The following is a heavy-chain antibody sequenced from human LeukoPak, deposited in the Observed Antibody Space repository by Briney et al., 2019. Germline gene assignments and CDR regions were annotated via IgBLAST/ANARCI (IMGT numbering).Heavy chain of an antibody. CDR3: ARIEWERLGRAFDI. CDR1: GFTVSDNY. D-gene: IGHD1-26*01. Sequence: PGGSLRLSCAASGFTVSDNYMTWVRQPPGKGLEWVSSIYYTGATHYAESVKGRFTISRDNSKSTLFLQMNSLRAEDMAVYYCARIEWERLGRAFDIWGQGTMVTVSS. V-gene: IGHV3-53*01. J-gene: IGHJ3*02. CDR2: IYYTGAT.